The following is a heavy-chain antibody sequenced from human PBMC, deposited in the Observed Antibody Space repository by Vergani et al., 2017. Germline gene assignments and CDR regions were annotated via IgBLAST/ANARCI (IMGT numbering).Heavy chain of an antibody. D-gene: IGHD6-13*01. J-gene: IGHJ4*02. Sequence: QVQLVQSGAEVKKPGASVTVSCKASGYTFTSYGISWVRQAPGQGLEWMGWISAYNGNTNYAQKLQGRVTMTTDTSTSTAYMERRSLRSDDTAVYYCARDGARTVSVAAAGFDYWGQGTLVTVSS. CDR2: ISAYNGNT. CDR3: ARDGARTVSVAAAGFDY. CDR1: GYTFTSYG. V-gene: IGHV1-18*01.